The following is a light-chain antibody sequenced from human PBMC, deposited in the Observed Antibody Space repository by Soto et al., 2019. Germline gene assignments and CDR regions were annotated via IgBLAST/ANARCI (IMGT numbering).Light chain of an antibody. Sequence: QLVLTQPPSASGTPGQRLTISCSGTSSNIGSNTVNWYQQLQGTAPKLLINSNNQRPSGVPDRFSGSKSGTSASLAISGLQSEDEADYYCAAWYDSLNGPVFGGGTKVTVL. V-gene: IGLV1-44*01. CDR2: SNN. CDR1: SSNIGSNT. CDR3: AAWYDSLNGPV. J-gene: IGLJ2*01.